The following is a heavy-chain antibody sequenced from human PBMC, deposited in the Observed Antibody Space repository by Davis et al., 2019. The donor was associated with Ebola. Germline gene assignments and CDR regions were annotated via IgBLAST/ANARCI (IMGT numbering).Heavy chain of an antibody. V-gene: IGHV7-4-1*04. D-gene: IGHD3-16*01. Sequence: AASVKVSCKASGYYFNRHAMGWVRQAPGQGLEWMGWINTNIGSPTYAQGFTGRFVFSLDSSVSMAYLQINNLEADDTAVYYCARSDYVWGSYSFWGQGTLVTVSS. J-gene: IGHJ4*02. CDR2: INTNIGSP. CDR3: ARSDYVWGSYSF. CDR1: GYYFNRHA.